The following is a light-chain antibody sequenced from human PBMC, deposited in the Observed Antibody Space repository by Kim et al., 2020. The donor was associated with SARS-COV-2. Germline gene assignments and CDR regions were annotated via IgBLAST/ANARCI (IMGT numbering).Light chain of an antibody. CDR3: QSYNRDNVI. V-gene: IGLV6-57*03. Sequence: GKTVTISCTHSSGSIDDNYVQWYQQRPGGVPTTVIYEDDQRPSGVSDRFSGSIDNSSNSASLTISGLRTEDEADYYCQSYNRDNVIFGGGTKLTVL. CDR1: SGSIDDNY. J-gene: IGLJ2*01. CDR2: EDD.